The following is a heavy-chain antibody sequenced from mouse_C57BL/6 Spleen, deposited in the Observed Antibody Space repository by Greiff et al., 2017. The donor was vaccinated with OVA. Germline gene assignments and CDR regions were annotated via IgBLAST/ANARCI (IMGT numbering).Heavy chain of an antibody. CDR1: GYTFTSYW. Sequence: QVQLQQPGAELVKPGASVKLSCKASGYTFTSYWMHWVKQRPGQGLEWIGMIHPNSGSTNYNEKFKSKATLTVDKSSSTAYMQLSSLTSEDSAVYYCAREGTTDGAMDYWGQGTSVTVSS. J-gene: IGHJ4*01. D-gene: IGHD1-1*01. V-gene: IGHV1-64*01. CDR3: AREGTTDGAMDY. CDR2: IHPNSGST.